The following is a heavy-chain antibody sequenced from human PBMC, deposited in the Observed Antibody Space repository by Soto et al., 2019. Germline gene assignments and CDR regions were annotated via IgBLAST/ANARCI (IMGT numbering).Heavy chain of an antibody. CDR3: ARGLSYSSSSLHFDY. Sequence: SETLSLTCAVYGGSFSGYYWSWIRQPPGKGLEWIGEINHSGSTNYNPSLKSRVTISVDTSKNQFSLKLSSVTAADTAVYYCARGLSYSSSSLHFDYWGQGTPVTFSS. J-gene: IGHJ4*02. CDR1: GGSFSGYY. CDR2: INHSGST. V-gene: IGHV4-34*01. D-gene: IGHD6-6*01.